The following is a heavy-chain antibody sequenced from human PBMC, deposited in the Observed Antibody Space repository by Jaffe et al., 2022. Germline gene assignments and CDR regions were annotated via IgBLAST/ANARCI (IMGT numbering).Heavy chain of an antibody. CDR1: GYSISSGYY. CDR2: IYHSGST. V-gene: IGHV4-38-2*01. J-gene: IGHJ4*02. CDR3: AIREGAGYSSSWLDY. D-gene: IGHD6-13*01. Sequence: QVQLQESGPGLVKPSETLSLTCAVSGYSISSGYYWGWIRQPPGKGLEWIGSIYHSGSTYYNPSLKSRVTISVDTSKNQFSLKLSSVTAADTAVYYCAIREGAGYSSSWLDYWGQGTLVTVSS.